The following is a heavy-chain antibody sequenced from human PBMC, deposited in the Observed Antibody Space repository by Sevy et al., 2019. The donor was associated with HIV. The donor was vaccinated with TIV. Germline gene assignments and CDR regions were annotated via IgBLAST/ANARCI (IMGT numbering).Heavy chain of an antibody. V-gene: IGHV6-1*01. CDR2: TYYRSKWYN. CDR3: AERTNDVFYYGMDV. Sequence: QSQTISLTCAISGDSVSSIRTSWNRIRKSPSRGLEWLGRTYYRSKWYNEYATSVKSRITINADTSKNQVSLQLNSVTPEDTAVYYCAERTNDVFYYGMDVWGQGTTVTVSS. J-gene: IGHJ6*02. CDR1: GDSVSSIRTS.